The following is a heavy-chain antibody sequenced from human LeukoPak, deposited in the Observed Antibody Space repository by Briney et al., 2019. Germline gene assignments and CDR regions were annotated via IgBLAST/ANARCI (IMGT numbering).Heavy chain of an antibody. CDR3: ARDRSRRYSYWSAYCTGEGDDFYSMDV. Sequence: GASVKVSCKSSGYTFGLYYIHWVRQAPGQGLEWMGWINSNNGVTKYAQKFQGRLSMTRDTSTTTTYMELRGLRSDDTAAYYCARDRSRRYSYWSAYCTGEGDDFYSMDVWGQGTTVSVSS. CDR1: GYTFGLYY. V-gene: IGHV1-2*02. D-gene: IGHD3-3*01. J-gene: IGHJ6*03. CDR2: INSNNGVT.